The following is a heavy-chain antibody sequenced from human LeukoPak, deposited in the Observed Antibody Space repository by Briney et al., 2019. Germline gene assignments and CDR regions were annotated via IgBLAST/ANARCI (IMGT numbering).Heavy chain of an antibody. V-gene: IGHV3-30-3*01. CDR2: ISYDGSNK. D-gene: IGHD3-22*01. CDR1: GFTFSSYA. Sequence: GGSLRLSCAASGFTFSSYAMHWVRQAPGKGLEWVAVISYDGSNKYYADSVKGRFTISRDNSKNTLYLQMNSLRAEDTAVYYCARDSSKFAYYCDSSGYYLGTYFDYWGQGTLVTVSS. CDR3: ARDSSKFAYYCDSSGYYLGTYFDY. J-gene: IGHJ4*02.